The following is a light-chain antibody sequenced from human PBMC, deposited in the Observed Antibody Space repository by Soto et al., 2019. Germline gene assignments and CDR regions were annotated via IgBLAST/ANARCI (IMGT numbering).Light chain of an antibody. Sequence: QSALTQPASVSGSPGQSITIPCTGTSSDVGGYDYVSWYQQHPGKAPKLMIYHVSNRPSGVSYRFSGSKSGNTASLTISGLQAEDEADYYCISYTTRSTYVFGTGTKVTVL. CDR2: HVS. CDR1: SSDVGGYDY. CDR3: ISYTTRSTYV. J-gene: IGLJ1*01. V-gene: IGLV2-14*01.